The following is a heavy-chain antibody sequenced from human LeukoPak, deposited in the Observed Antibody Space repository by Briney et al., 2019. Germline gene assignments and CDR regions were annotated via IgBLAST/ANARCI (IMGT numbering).Heavy chain of an antibody. CDR3: AKDKDWNVCDY. J-gene: IGHJ4*02. CDR2: ISWNSGSI. V-gene: IGHV3-9*01. CDR1: GFTIDDYA. Sequence: GRSLRLSCAASGFTIDDYAMHWVRQAPGKGLEWVSGISWNSGSIGYADSVKGRFTISRDNANNLSYLQMNNLRAEDTAVYYCAKDKDWNVCDYWGRGTQVTVSS. D-gene: IGHD1-1*01.